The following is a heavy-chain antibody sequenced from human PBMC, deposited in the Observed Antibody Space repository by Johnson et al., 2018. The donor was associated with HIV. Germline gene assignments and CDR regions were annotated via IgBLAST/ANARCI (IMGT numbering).Heavy chain of an antibody. CDR3: AKPLRYFDWLDAFDI. Sequence: EVQLVESGGGLVQPGGSLRLSCAVSGFSVSSNYMSWVRQAPGKGLEWVSVIYSGGSTYYADSVKGRFTISRDNAKNSLYLQMNSLRAEDTAVYYCAKPLRYFDWLDAFDIWGQGTMVTVSS. D-gene: IGHD3-9*01. CDR1: GFSVSSNY. J-gene: IGHJ3*02. CDR2: IYSGGST. V-gene: IGHV3-66*02.